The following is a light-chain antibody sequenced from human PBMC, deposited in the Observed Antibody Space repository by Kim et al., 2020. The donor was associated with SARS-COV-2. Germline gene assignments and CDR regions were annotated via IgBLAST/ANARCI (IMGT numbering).Light chain of an antibody. Sequence: SVPISCPGTSSDVGSFNRVSWYQQPPGTAPKVMIYEVRNRPSGVPDRFSGSKSGNTASLTISGLQAEDEADYYCSSYTSSNTVVFGGGTKVTVL. CDR3: SSYTSSNTVV. J-gene: IGLJ2*01. CDR1: SSDVGSFNR. V-gene: IGLV2-18*02. CDR2: EVR.